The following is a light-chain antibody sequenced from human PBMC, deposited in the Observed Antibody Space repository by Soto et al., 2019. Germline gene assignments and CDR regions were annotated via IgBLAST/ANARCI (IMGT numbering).Light chain of an antibody. CDR1: SSDIGGHDY. J-gene: IGLJ2*01. CDR2: DVS. CDR3: NSYTSSSSIV. V-gene: IGLV2-14*01. Sequence: QSALTQPASVSGSPGQSITISCTGTSSDIGGHDYVSWFQQHPGKAPKLMIYDVSHRPSGVSNRFSGSKSGNTASLTISGLQAEDEADYYCNSYTSSSSIVFGGGTKLTVL.